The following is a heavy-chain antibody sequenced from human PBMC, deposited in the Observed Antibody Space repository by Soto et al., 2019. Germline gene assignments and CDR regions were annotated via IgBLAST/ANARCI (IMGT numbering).Heavy chain of an antibody. D-gene: IGHD2-2*01. Sequence: EVQLLESGGGLVQPGGSLRLSCAASGFTFSSYAMSWVRQAPGKGLEWVSAISGSGGSTYYADSVKGRFTISRDNTKNTQVLLMNILGDDDTDVYYSAKVESSYQLRLFSRFDTWGQGTLVTVSS. V-gene: IGHV3-23*01. J-gene: IGHJ5*02. CDR1: GFTFSSYA. CDR2: ISGSGGST. CDR3: AKVESSYQLRLFSRFDT.